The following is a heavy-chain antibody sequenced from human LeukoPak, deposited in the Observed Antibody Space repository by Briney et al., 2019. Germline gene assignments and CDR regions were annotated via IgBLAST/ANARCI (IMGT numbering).Heavy chain of an antibody. Sequence: GGSLRLSCEASGFSFSDHVMTWVRQAPGKGLEWVAGISGSGGSPWYADSVKGRFAISRDNSKNTLYLQMNSLRVEDTAIYYCAKEGGWFGVSGFDYWGQGALVTVPS. V-gene: IGHV3-23*01. CDR2: ISGSGGSP. D-gene: IGHD3-10*01. CDR1: GFSFSDHV. J-gene: IGHJ4*02. CDR3: AKEGGWFGVSGFDY.